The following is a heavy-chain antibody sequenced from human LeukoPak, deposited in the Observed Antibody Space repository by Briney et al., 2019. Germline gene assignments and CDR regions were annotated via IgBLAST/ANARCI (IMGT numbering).Heavy chain of an antibody. V-gene: IGHV3-43*01. CDR3: ATEKWRYFDN. CDR2: ITRDAYST. CDR1: GFTFDEYT. D-gene: IGHD3-9*01. J-gene: IGHJ4*02. Sequence: GGSLRLSCAASGFTFDEYTMHWVCQAPGKGLDWVSLITRDAYSTYYADSVKGRFTISRDNIKNSLYLQMNNLRPEDTALYYCATEKWRYFDNWGRGTLVTVSS.